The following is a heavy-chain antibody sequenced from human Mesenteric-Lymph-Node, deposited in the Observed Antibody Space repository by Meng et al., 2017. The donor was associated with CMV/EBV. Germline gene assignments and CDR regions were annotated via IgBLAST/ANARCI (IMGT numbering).Heavy chain of an antibody. D-gene: IGHD3-22*01. V-gene: IGHV1-8*01. J-gene: IGHJ4*02. CDR1: GYTFTSYD. Sequence: ASVKVSCKASGYTFTSYDINWVRQATGQGLEWMGWMNPNSGNTGYAQKFQGRVTMTTDTSTSTAYMELRSLRSEDTAVYYCARGDDSSGYYSFGIDYWGQGTLVTVSS. CDR3: ARGDDSSGYYSFGIDY. CDR2: MNPNSGNT.